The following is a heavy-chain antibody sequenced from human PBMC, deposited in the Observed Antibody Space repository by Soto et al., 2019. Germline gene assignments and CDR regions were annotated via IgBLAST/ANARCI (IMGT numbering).Heavy chain of an antibody. D-gene: IGHD3-22*01. CDR2: IIPIFDIT. CDR3: ARSLLGDYYDSDGLDN. CDR1: GGPYSKYS. J-gene: IGHJ4*02. V-gene: IGHV1-69*02. Sequence: QVQLVQSGTEVKKPGSSVTVSCKASGGPYSKYSISWVRQAPGQGLEWMGRIIPIFDITNYAQKFQGRVTITADKSTSTVYMDLSSLRYEDTAVYYCARSLLGDYYDSDGLDNWGQGTLVTVSS.